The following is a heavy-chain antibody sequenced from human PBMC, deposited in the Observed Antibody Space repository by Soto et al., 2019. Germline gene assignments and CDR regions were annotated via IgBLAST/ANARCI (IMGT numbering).Heavy chain of an antibody. V-gene: IGHV3-15*01. J-gene: IGHJ3*02. Sequence: GGSLRLSCAAAGFTFINAWMTWVRQGPGKGLEWVGRIKSKSDGGTIDYAAPVKGRFTISRDDSKNTLYLQMNSLKTEDTAVYYCTTGPNLRPLAAFDIWGQGTVVTVSS. CDR3: TTGPNLRPLAAFDI. CDR2: IKSKSDGGTI. CDR1: GFTFINAW.